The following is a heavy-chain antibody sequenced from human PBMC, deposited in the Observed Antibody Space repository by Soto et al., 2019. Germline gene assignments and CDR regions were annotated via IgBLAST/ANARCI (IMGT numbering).Heavy chain of an antibody. Sequence: GGSLRLSCAASGFTFSSYAMHWVRQAPGKGLEWVAVISYDGSNKYYADSVKGRFTISRDNSKNTLYLQMNSLRAEDTAVYYCACEQRLVRRFGHYWCQAPLGTGSS. V-gene: IGHV3-30-3*01. D-gene: IGHD6-13*01. CDR1: GFTFSSYA. CDR2: ISYDGSNK. J-gene: IGHJ4*02. CDR3: ACEQRLVRRFGHY.